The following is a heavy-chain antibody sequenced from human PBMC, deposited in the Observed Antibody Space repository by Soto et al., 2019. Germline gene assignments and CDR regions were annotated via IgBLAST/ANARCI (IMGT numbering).Heavy chain of an antibody. J-gene: IGHJ4*02. V-gene: IGHV1-3*01. CDR3: ARDFSPGPFDY. D-gene: IGHD3-3*01. Sequence: ASVNVSCKASGYTFTSYAMHWVRQATGQRLEWMGWINAGNGNTKYSQKFQGRVTITRDTSASTAYMELSSLRSEDTAVYYCARDFSPGPFDYWGQGTLVTVSS. CDR1: GYTFTSYA. CDR2: INAGNGNT.